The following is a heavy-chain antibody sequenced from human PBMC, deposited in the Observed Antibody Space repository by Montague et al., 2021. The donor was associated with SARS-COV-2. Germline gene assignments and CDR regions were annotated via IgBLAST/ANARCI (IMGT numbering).Heavy chain of an antibody. V-gene: IGHV4-34*01. CDR3: ARGADYDFWSGFLRYKWFDP. CDR1: GGSLSGYY. D-gene: IGHD3-3*01. CDR2: INHSGST. J-gene: IGHJ5*02. Sequence: SETLSLTCAVYGGSLSGYYWAWIRQTPAKGLEWIGQINHSGSTNYNPSLKSRLTISVDTSKKQFSLKLNSMTAADTAVYYCARGADYDFWSGFLRYKWFDPWGLGTQVTVSS.